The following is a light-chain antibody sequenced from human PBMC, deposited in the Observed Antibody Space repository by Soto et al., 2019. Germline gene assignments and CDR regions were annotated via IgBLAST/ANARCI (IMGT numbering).Light chain of an antibody. CDR1: QSVSSSY. J-gene: IGKJ3*01. CDR3: QQYGTSPVT. V-gene: IGKV3-20*01. CDR2: GAS. Sequence: EIVLTQSPGTLSLSPGERATLSCRASQSVSSSYLAWYQHKPGQAPRLLIYGASSRASGIPDRFSGSGSGTDFTLTISRLEPEDFAVYYCQQYGTSPVTFGPGTKVDI.